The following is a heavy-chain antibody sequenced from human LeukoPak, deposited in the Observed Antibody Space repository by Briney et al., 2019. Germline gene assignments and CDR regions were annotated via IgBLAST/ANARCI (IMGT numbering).Heavy chain of an antibody. Sequence: GGSLRLSCAASGFTFSSYAMSWVRQAPGKGLEWVSYISSSSSTIYYADSVKGRFTISRDNAKNSLYLQMNSLRDEDTAVYYCARDWAVQPDPYYFDYWGQGTLVTVSS. CDR3: ARDWAVQPDPYYFDY. CDR2: ISSSSSTI. CDR1: GFTFSSYA. V-gene: IGHV3-48*02. J-gene: IGHJ4*02. D-gene: IGHD3-16*01.